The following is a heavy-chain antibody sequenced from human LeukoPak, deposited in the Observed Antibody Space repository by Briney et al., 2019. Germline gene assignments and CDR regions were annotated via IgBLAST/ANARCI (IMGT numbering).Heavy chain of an antibody. CDR2: ISSSSSYI. D-gene: IGHD3-9*01. Sequence: GGSLRLSCADSGFTFSSYSMNWVRQAPGKGLEWVSSISSSSSYIYYADSVKGRFTISRDNAKNSLYLQMNSLRAEDTAVYYCARADRRILTGYYPDYWGQGTLVTVSS. CDR3: ARADRRILTGYYPDY. J-gene: IGHJ4*02. V-gene: IGHV3-21*01. CDR1: GFTFSSYS.